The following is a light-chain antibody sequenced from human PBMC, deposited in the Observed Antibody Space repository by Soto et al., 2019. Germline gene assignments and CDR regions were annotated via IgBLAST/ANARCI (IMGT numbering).Light chain of an antibody. CDR2: DAS. CDR1: QSISNF. CDR3: HQRSNWPAFT. V-gene: IGKV3-11*01. J-gene: IGKJ4*01. Sequence: EIVLTQSPATLSLSPGEIATLSCRVSQSISNFLAWYQLKPGQAPRLLIYDASKRATDIPDRFIGSGSGTDFTLTISRLEAEDFAVYFCHQRSNWPAFTFGGGTKVEI.